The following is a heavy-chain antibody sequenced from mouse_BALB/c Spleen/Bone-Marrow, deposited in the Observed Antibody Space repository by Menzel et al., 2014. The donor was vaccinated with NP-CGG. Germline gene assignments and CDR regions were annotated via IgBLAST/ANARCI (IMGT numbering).Heavy chain of an antibody. J-gene: IGHJ3*01. CDR1: GYTFTSYW. CDR3: ARYPYYDYDGFAY. CDR2: INPSTGYT. Sequence: VQLQQSGAELAKPGASVKMSCKASGYTFTSYWMHWVKQRPGQGLEWIGYINPSTGYTEYNQKFKDKATLTADKPSSTAYMQLSSLTSEDSAVYYCARYPYYDYDGFAYWGQGTLVTVSA. D-gene: IGHD2-4*01. V-gene: IGHV1-7*01.